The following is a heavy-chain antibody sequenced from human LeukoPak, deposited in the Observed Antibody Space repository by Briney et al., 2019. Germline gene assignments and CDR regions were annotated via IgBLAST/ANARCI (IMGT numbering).Heavy chain of an antibody. CDR2: ISSTSTI. J-gene: IGHJ4*02. CDR3: ARDKYSGY. V-gene: IGHV3-48*02. D-gene: IGHD1-26*01. CDR1: GFTFSTYS. Sequence: GGSLRLSCAASGFTFSTYSMTWVRQAPGKGLDWVSYISSTSTIYYADSVKGRFTISRDNAKNSLYLQMNSLRDEDTAVYYCARDKYSGYWGQGTLVTVSS.